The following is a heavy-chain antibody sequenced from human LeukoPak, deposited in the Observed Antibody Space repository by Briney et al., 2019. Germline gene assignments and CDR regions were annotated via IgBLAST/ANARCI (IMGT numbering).Heavy chain of an antibody. Sequence: SETLSLTCTVPGGSISSGSDYWGWIRQPPGKGLEWIGSIYHSGSTYYNPSLKSRVTISIDTSKNQVSLKLSSVTAADTAMFYCARHLPISIFYYSMDVWGKGTTVAVS. D-gene: IGHD2-21*01. CDR1: GGSISSGSDY. J-gene: IGHJ6*03. CDR3: ARHLPISIFYYSMDV. V-gene: IGHV4-39*01. CDR2: IYHSGST.